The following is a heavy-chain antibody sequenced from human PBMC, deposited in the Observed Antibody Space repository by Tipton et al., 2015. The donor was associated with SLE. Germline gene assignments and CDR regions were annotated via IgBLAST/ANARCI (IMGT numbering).Heavy chain of an antibody. Sequence: TLSLTCSVSGDSITSYCWSWIRQPPGKGLEWIGYIYYSGTTNYNPSLKSRVTISVDTSKNQFSLKLTSVTAADTAVYYCARDSSGGYNWFDPWGQGTLVTVSS. CDR1: GDSITSYC. D-gene: IGHD3-22*01. CDR2: IYYSGTT. V-gene: IGHV4-59*01. CDR3: ARDSSGGYNWFDP. J-gene: IGHJ5*02.